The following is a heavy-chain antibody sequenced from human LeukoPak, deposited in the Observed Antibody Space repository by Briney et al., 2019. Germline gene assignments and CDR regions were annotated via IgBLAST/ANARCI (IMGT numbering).Heavy chain of an antibody. D-gene: IGHD3-10*01. CDR3: AREPSITMVRGVILDYYYFMDV. V-gene: IGHV4-39*07. Sequence: SETLSLTCTVSGGSISSSSYYWGWIRQPPRKGLEWIGTIYYSGSTYYNPSLKSRVTISVDTSKNQFSLKLSSVTAADAAVYYCAREPSITMVRGVILDYYYFMDVWGKGTTVTVSS. CDR1: GGSISSSSYY. J-gene: IGHJ6*03. CDR2: IYYSGST.